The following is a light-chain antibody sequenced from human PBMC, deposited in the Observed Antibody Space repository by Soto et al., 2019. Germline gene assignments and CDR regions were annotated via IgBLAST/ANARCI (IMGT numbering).Light chain of an antibody. Sequence: EIALTQSPGTLSLSPGERATLYCRASQSVSSSYLAWYQQKPGQAPRLLIYGASSRATGIPDRFSGSGSGTDFTLTISRLEPEDFAVYYCQQYGSSPWPFGQGTKVDIK. J-gene: IGKJ1*01. CDR1: QSVSSSY. V-gene: IGKV3-20*01. CDR2: GAS. CDR3: QQYGSSPWP.